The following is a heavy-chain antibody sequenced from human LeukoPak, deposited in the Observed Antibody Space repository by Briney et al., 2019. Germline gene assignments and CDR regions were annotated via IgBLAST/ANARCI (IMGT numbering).Heavy chain of an antibody. CDR3: ARSFDC. J-gene: IGHJ4*02. CDR2: FSYDGSTQ. V-gene: IGHV3-30-3*01. Sequence: GGSLRLSCAGSGFTFSTYAMHWVRQAPGKGLEWVALFSYDGSTQRYADSVKGRFTISRDNAKNSLYLQMNSLRDEDTAVYYCARSFDCWGQGTLVTVSS. CDR1: GFTFSTYA.